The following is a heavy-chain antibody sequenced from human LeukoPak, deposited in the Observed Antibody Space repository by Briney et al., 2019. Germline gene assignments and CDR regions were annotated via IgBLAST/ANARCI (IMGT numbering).Heavy chain of an antibody. J-gene: IGHJ3*02. Sequence: ASVKVSCKASGYTFISYDINWVRQAPGQGLEWMGWISAYNGNTNYAQKFQGRVTITADESTSTAYMELSSLRSGDTAVYYCASRKRAEHDAFDIWGQGTMVTVSS. CDR3: ASRKRAEHDAFDI. CDR1: GYTFISYD. V-gene: IGHV1-18*01. D-gene: IGHD1-14*01. CDR2: ISAYNGNT.